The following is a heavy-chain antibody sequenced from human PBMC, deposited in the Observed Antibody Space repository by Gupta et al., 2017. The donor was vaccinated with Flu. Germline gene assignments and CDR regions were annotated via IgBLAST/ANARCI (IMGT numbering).Heavy chain of an antibody. D-gene: IGHD3-3*01. J-gene: IGHJ4*02. CDR1: EFNLIIHW. CDR3: AREMATYDCWSQSFDL. CDR2: IEEDGSEE. V-gene: IGHV3-7*01. Sequence: EVQLVESGGGLVQPGVYLRLSCSASEFNLIIHWMSWLRTAPGKGLGWVANIEEDGSEEYYLDSVKGRFTISRDNAKKSVYLQMNSLRAEDTAVYYCAREMATYDCWSQSFDLWGQGTPVTVSS.